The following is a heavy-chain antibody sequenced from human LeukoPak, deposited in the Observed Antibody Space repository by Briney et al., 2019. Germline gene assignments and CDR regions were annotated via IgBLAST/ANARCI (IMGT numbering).Heavy chain of an antibody. CDR3: ARGIRGIIRSSWFDP. Sequence: SETLSLTCAVYGGSFSGYNWNWIRQPPGKGLEWIGEINYSGSPDYNPSLKSRVTILIDTSKNQFSLKLTSMTAADTAVYYCARGIRGIIRSSWFDPWGQGTLVTVSS. CDR1: GGSFSGYN. V-gene: IGHV4-34*01. CDR2: INYSGSP. J-gene: IGHJ5*02. D-gene: IGHD3-10*01.